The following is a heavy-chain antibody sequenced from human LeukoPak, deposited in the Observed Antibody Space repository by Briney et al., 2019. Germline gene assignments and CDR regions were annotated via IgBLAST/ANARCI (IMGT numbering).Heavy chain of an antibody. CDR1: GFTFSSYS. Sequence: GGSLRLSCAASGFTFSSYSMNWVRQAPGRGLEWVSSIRSSNGYIYYADSVKGRFTISRDNVKNSVYLQMNSLRAEDTAVYYCARGSSGGDYWGQGTLVTVSS. D-gene: IGHD3-16*01. V-gene: IGHV3-21*01. CDR2: IRSSNGYI. J-gene: IGHJ4*02. CDR3: ARGSSGGDY.